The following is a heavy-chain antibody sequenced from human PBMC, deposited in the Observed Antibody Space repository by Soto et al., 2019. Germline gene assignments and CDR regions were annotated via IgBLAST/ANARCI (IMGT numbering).Heavy chain of an antibody. J-gene: IGHJ4*02. CDR3: ARGSYGDSSTNRLNFDY. Sequence: GGSLRLSCAASGFTFSSYGMHWVRQAPGKGLEWVAVIWYDGSNKYYADSVKGRFTISRDNSKNTLYLQMNSLRAEDTAVYYCARGSYGDSSTNRLNFDYWGQGTLVTVSS. CDR1: GFTFSSYG. D-gene: IGHD4-17*01. CDR2: IWYDGSNK. V-gene: IGHV3-33*01.